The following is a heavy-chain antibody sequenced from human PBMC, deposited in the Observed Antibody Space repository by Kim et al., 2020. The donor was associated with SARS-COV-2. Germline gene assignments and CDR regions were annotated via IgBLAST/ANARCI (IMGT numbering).Heavy chain of an antibody. Sequence: SETLSLTCAVYGGSFSGYYWSWIRQPPGKGLEWIGEINHSGSTNYNPSLKSRVTISVDTSKNQFSLKLSSVTAADTAVYYCARMSGKQWLGYYYYYGMDVWGQGTTVTVSS. CDR1: GGSFSGYY. D-gene: IGHD6-19*01. CDR3: ARMSGKQWLGYYYYYGMDV. V-gene: IGHV4-34*01. J-gene: IGHJ6*02. CDR2: INHSGST.